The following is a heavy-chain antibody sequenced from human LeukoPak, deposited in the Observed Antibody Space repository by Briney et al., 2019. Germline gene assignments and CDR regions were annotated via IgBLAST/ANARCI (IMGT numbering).Heavy chain of an antibody. V-gene: IGHV4-59*01. J-gene: IGHJ4*02. D-gene: IGHD1-26*01. Sequence: SSETLSLTCTVSGGSISSYYWSWIRQPPGKGLEWIGYIYYSGSTNYNPSLKSRVTISVDTSKNQFSLKLSSVTAADTAVYYCARDFGGSYLDYWGQGTLVTVSS. CDR3: ARDFGGSYLDY. CDR2: IYYSGST. CDR1: GGSISSYY.